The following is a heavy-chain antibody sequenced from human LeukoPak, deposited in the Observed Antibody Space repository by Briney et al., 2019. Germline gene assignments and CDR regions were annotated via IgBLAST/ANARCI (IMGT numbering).Heavy chain of an antibody. CDR1: GFTFSSYS. Sequence: GGSLRLSCAASGFTFSSYSMNWVRQAPGKGLEWVSSISSSSSYIYYADSVKGRFTISRDNAKNSLYLQMNSLRAEDTAAYYCARGRPHPRIAAAGTYYYMDVWGKGTTVTVSS. V-gene: IGHV3-21*01. D-gene: IGHD6-13*01. CDR2: ISSSSSYI. J-gene: IGHJ6*03. CDR3: ARGRPHPRIAAAGTYYYMDV.